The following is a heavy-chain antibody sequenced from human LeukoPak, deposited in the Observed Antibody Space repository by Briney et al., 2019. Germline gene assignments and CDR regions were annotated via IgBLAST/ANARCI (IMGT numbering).Heavy chain of an antibody. V-gene: IGHV3-23*01. CDR3: AKMSGTFRPLDY. CDR1: GFTFRSHA. J-gene: IGHJ4*02. Sequence: GGSLRLSCVGSGFTFRSHAMSWVRQAPEKGLEFVSGIYENGGTTYYADSVKGRFSISRDNSKNTLYLQMNSLRVEDTAVYYCAKMSGTFRPLDYWGQGTLVTVSS. D-gene: IGHD1-26*01. CDR2: IYENGGTT.